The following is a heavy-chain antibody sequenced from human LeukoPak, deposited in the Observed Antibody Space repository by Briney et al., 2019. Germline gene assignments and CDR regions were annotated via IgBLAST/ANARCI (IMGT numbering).Heavy chain of an antibody. Sequence: PGRSLRLSCADSGFTASSNYMNWGRQAPGKGLEWVSLIYSGGSTHYADSVKGRFTISRDNSKNTLYLQMNSLRAEDTAVYYCARVGDSSYYVDYWGQGTLVTVSS. J-gene: IGHJ4*02. CDR1: GFTASSNY. D-gene: IGHD3-22*01. V-gene: IGHV3-66*01. CDR2: IYSGGST. CDR3: ARVGDSSYYVDY.